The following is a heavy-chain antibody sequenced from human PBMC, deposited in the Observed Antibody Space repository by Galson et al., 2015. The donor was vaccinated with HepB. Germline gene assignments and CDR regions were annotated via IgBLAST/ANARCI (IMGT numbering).Heavy chain of an antibody. CDR2: INSDGSST. J-gene: IGHJ3*02. Sequence: SLRLSCAASGFTFSSYWMHWVRQAPGKGLVWVSRINSDGSSTSYADSVKGRFTISRDNAKNTLYLQMNSLRAEDTAVYYCARGWYYYDSSGLHDAFDIWGQGTMVTVSS. CDR1: GFTFSSYW. D-gene: IGHD3-22*01. V-gene: IGHV3-74*01. CDR3: ARGWYYYDSSGLHDAFDI.